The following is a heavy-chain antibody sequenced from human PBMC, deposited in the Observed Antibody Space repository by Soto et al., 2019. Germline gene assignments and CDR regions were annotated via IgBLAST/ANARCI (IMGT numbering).Heavy chain of an antibody. V-gene: IGHV5-51*01. J-gene: IGHJ4*02. D-gene: IGHD3-22*01. CDR1: GYNFANYW. CDR2: IYPSDSDT. Sequence: PGESLKISCSGSGYNFANYWIGWVRQMPGKGLEWMGIIYPSDSDTRYSPSFEGQVTISADRSISTAYLQWNSLKASDTAMYFCARGDSSDYSTATPADYWGLGTLVTVSS. CDR3: ARGDSSDYSTATPADY.